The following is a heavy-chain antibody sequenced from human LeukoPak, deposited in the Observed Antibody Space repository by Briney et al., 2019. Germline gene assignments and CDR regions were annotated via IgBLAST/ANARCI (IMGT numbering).Heavy chain of an antibody. D-gene: IGHD6-13*01. CDR1: GGSISSSSYY. CDR2: IYYSWST. J-gene: IGHJ4*02. V-gene: IGHV4-39*01. Sequence: PSETLSLTCTVSGGSISSSSYYWGWDRQPQGTGVEWIGSIYYSWSTYYNPSLKSRVTISVHTSNNHFSPKLSSVTAADTAVYYCARHRKIAAPLDYWGQGTLVTVSS. CDR3: ARHRKIAAPLDY.